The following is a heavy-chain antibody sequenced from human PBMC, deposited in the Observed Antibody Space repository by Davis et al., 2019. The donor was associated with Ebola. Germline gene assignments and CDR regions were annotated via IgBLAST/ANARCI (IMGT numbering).Heavy chain of an antibody. CDR3: AKSAVEGGYDLDHYYGMGV. CDR1: GFTLRTSV. J-gene: IGHJ6*02. Sequence: PADPLTLPCAVSGFTLRTSVLPCLRQAPGTGPEWVAIISYDGSKGYYVDSVRGRFTISRDNSKNTLLLQMNTLTSDDTAVYYCAKSAVEGGYDLDHYYGMGVWGQGTTVTDS. V-gene: IGHV3-30*18. CDR2: ISYDGSKG. D-gene: IGHD5-12*01.